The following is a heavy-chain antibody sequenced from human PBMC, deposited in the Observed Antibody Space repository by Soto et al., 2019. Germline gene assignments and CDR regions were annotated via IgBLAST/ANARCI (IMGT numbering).Heavy chain of an antibody. Sequence: QVQLVQSGAEVKKPGASVKVSCKASGYTFTSYSIHWVRQAPGQGLEWMGIINPSSDTTTYAQKFQGRVTLTRDTSTSTVYMELSSLKSEDTAVYYCARPLYDSSGYSTLGFDYWGQGTLVTVSS. CDR3: ARPLYDSSGYSTLGFDY. V-gene: IGHV1-46*01. CDR2: INPSSDTT. D-gene: IGHD3-22*01. J-gene: IGHJ4*02. CDR1: GYTFTSYS.